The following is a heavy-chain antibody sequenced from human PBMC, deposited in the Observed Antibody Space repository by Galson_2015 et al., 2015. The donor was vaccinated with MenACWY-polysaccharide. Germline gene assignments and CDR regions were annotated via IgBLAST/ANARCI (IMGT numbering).Heavy chain of an antibody. CDR3: ARSYSGSSPLDY. D-gene: IGHD1-26*01. CDR1: GFTVSSNY. V-gene: IGHV3-53*01. J-gene: IGHJ4*02. Sequence: SLRLSCAASGFTVSSNYMSWVRQAAGKGLEWVSIIYSGGSTYYADSVKGRFTTSRDNSKNTLYLQMNSLGAEDTAVYYCARSYSGSSPLDYWGQGTLVTVSS. CDR2: IYSGGST.